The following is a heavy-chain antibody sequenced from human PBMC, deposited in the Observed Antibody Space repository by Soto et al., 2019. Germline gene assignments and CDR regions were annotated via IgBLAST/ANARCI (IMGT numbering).Heavy chain of an antibody. CDR2: IWYDGSNK. CDR1: GFTFSSYG. Sequence: QVHLVESGGGVVQPGRSLRLSCAASGFTFSSYGMHWVRQAPGKGLEWVAVIWYDGSNKYYADSVKGRFTISRDNSKNTLYLQMNSLRGEDTAVYYCARADSSGVAFDYWGQGTLVTVPS. V-gene: IGHV3-33*01. CDR3: ARADSSGVAFDY. J-gene: IGHJ4*02. D-gene: IGHD6-19*01.